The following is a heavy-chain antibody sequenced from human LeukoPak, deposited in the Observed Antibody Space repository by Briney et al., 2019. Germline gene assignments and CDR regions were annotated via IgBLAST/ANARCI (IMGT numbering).Heavy chain of an antibody. J-gene: IGHJ6*02. Sequence: GGSLRLSCVASGFTFRMYWMHWVRQVPGKGLVWVSRINSDASNTTYADSVKGRFTISRDNAKNTLYLQTNSLRAEDTAVYYCANDKSFHMDVWGQGATVTVSS. CDR2: INSDASNT. V-gene: IGHV3-74*01. CDR3: ANDKSFHMDV. CDR1: GFTFRMYW. D-gene: IGHD1-1*01.